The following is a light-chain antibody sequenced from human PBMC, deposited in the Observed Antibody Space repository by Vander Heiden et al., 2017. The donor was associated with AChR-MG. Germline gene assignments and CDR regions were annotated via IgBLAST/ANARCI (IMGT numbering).Light chain of an antibody. CDR3: CSYAGSSTWV. V-gene: IGLV2-23*02. CDR1: SSDVGSYNL. CDR2: EVT. Sequence: QSALTQPASVSGSPGPSITISCTGTSSDVGSYNLVSWYQQHPGKAPKLMIYEVTKRPSGVSNRFSGSKSGNTASLTISGLQADDEADYYCCSYAGSSTWVFGGGTKLTVL. J-gene: IGLJ3*02.